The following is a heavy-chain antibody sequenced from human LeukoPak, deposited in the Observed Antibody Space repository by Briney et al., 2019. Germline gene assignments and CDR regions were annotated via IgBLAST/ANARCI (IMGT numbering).Heavy chain of an antibody. CDR2: ISYDGGNK. CDR1: GFTFSSYA. V-gene: IGHV3-30*04. CDR3: ARDQRSSDYVMYDFYY. D-gene: IGHD3-16*01. Sequence: PGGSLRLSCAASGFTFSSYAMHWVRQAPGKGLEWVAVISYDGGNKYYADSVKGRFTISRDNSKNTLYLQMNSLRAEDTAVYYCARDQRSSDYVMYDFYYWGQGTLVTVSS. J-gene: IGHJ4*02.